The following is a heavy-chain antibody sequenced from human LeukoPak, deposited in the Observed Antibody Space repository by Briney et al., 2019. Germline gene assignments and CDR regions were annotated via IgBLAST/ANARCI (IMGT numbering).Heavy chain of an antibody. J-gene: IGHJ5*02. D-gene: IGHD2-2*01. CDR3: ARDVGCTSTTCRYKWFDP. CDR2: ISSSGSTI. CDR1: GFTFSDYY. Sequence: GGSLRLSCAASGFTFSDYYMSWIRQAPGKGLEWVSYISSSGSTIYYADSVKGRFTISRDNSKNTLYLQMNSLRAEDTAVYYCARDVGCTSTTCRYKWFDPWGQGTLVTVSS. V-gene: IGHV3-11*04.